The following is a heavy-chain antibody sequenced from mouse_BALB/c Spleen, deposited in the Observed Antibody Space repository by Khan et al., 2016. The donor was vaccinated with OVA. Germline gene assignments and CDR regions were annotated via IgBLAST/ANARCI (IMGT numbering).Heavy chain of an antibody. CDR3: AMGRTY. V-gene: IGHV3-2*02. CDR1: GYSITSDYA. J-gene: IGHJ3*01. Sequence: EVQLQESGPGLVKPSQSLSLTCTVTGYSITSDYAWNWIRQFPENKLEWMGYISYSGRTCYNPSLKSRISVTRDTSKNQFFLQLNSVTTEDTATYYCAMGRTYWGQGTLVTVSA. D-gene: IGHD4-1*01. CDR2: ISYSGRT.